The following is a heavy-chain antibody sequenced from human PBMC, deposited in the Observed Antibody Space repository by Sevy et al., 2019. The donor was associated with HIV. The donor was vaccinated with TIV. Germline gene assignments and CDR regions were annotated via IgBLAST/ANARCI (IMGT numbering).Heavy chain of an antibody. V-gene: IGHV4-39*01. D-gene: IGHD3-10*01. J-gene: IGHJ4*02. CDR1: GGSISSSSYY. CDR3: ARHRDDYGSGSYPTFDY. CDR2: IYYSGST. Sequence: SETLSLTCTVSGGSISSSSYYWGWIRQPPGKGLEWIGSIYYSGSTYYNPSLKSRVTISVDTSKNQFSLKLSSVTAADTAVYYCARHRDDYGSGSYPTFDYWGKGTLVSVSS.